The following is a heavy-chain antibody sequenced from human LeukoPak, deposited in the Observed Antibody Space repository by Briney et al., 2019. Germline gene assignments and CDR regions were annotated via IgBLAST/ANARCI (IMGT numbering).Heavy chain of an antibody. V-gene: IGHV3-30*18. CDR2: ISYDGSNK. D-gene: IGHD3-10*01. J-gene: IGHJ4*02. Sequence: GGSLRLSCAASGFTFSSYGMHWVRQAPGKGLEWVAVISYDGSNKYYADSVKGRFTISRDNAKNSLYLQMNSLRAEDTALYYCAKDGIYGSGSLRGYYDYWGQGTLVTVSS. CDR3: AKDGIYGSGSLRGYYDY. CDR1: GFTFSSYG.